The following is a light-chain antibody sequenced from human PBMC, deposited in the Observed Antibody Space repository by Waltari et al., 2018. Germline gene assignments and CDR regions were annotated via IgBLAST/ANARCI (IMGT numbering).Light chain of an antibody. Sequence: DIVMTQSPLSLPVTPGEPASISCRSSESLLHSNGYTYLDWYLQKPGQSPHLLIYWASNRASGVPDRFSGSGSGTDFTLKISRVEAEDVVVYYCMQTLQTPYTFGQGTKLEIK. J-gene: IGKJ2*01. CDR2: WAS. CDR3: MQTLQTPYT. V-gene: IGKV2-28*01. CDR1: ESLLHSNGYTY.